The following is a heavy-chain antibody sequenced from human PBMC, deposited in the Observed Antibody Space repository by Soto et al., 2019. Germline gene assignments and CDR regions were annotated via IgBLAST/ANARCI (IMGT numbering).Heavy chain of an antibody. CDR1: GLSFSTNGVA. CDR2: IYWNDDK. D-gene: IGHD6-19*01. J-gene: IGHJ3*02. V-gene: IGHV2-5*01. Sequence: AAAPGKAARTVGLACIFCGLSFSTNGVAVGWIRQPPGKALEWLALIYWNDDKRYSPSLQSRLTITKDTSKNQVVLTMTNMDPVDTATYYCAHGPGRIAMTGTRALDIQAQGIMVTLPS. CDR3: AHGPGRIAMTGTRALDI.